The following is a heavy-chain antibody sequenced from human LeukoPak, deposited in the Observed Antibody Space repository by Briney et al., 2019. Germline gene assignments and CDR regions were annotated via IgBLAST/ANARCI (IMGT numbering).Heavy chain of an antibody. V-gene: IGHV3-30-3*01. J-gene: IGHJ4*02. Sequence: GGSLRLSCAASGFTFSRYPMPWVRQAPGQAPGKGLECVAVISYDGSNKYYADSVKGRFTISRDNSKNTLYLQMNSLRAEDTAVYYCARVSRPSYFDYWGQGTLVTVSS. D-gene: IGHD6-6*01. CDR1: GFTFSRYP. CDR2: ISYDGSNK. CDR3: ARVSRPSYFDY.